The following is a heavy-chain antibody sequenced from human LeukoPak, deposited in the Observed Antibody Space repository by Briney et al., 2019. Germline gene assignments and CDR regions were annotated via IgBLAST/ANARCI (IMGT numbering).Heavy chain of an antibody. V-gene: IGHV3-48*03. CDR1: GFSFSNYD. CDR2: VRTSGETT. J-gene: IGHJ4*02. Sequence: GGSLRLSCVASGFSFSNYDMKGVRQAPGKGLEWISCVRTSGETTYCADSVKGRFSVSRDNAQNSLYLQMNNLRVEDTAVYYCARRGPPDFDYWGQGTLVTVSS. CDR3: ARRGPPDFDY.